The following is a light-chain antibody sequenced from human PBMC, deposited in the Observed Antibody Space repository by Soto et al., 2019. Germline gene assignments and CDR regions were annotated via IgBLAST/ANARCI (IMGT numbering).Light chain of an antibody. J-gene: IGKJ5*01. CDR1: QSVSSSY. CDR3: QQRSNWPPIT. Sequence: DIVLTQSPGTLSLSPGERATLSCRASQSVSSSYLAWYQQKPGQAPRLLIYGASSRATGIPDRFSGSGSGTDFTLTIRSLEPEDFAVYYCQQRSNWPPITFGQGTRVEI. V-gene: IGKV3D-20*02. CDR2: GAS.